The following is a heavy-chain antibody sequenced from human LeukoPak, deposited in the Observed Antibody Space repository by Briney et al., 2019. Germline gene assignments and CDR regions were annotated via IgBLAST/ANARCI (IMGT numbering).Heavy chain of an antibody. J-gene: IGHJ5*02. CDR1: GFTFSSYA. V-gene: IGHV3-30-3*01. D-gene: IGHD3-3*01. CDR3: AKGSYDFWSGSNWFDP. Sequence: GGSLRLSCAASGFTFSSYAMHWVRQAPGKGLEWVAVISYDGSNKYYADSVKGRFTISRDNSKNTLYLQMNSLRAEDTAVFYCAKGSYDFWSGSNWFDPWSQGTLVTVSS. CDR2: ISYDGSNK.